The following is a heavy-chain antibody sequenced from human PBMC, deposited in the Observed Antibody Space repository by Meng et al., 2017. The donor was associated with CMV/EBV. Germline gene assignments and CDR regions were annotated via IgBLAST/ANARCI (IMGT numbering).Heavy chain of an antibody. V-gene: IGHV4-34*01. J-gene: IGHJ5*02. CDR2: INHSGST. CDR3: ARGGGYCSSTSCYNWFDP. CDR1: GGSFSGYY. D-gene: IGHD2-2*01. Sequence: GSLRLFCAVYGGSFSGYYWSWIRQPPEKGLEWIGEINHSGSTNYNPSLKSRVTISVDTSKNQFSLKLSSVTAADTAVYYCARGGGYCSSTSCYNWFDPWGQGTLVTVS.